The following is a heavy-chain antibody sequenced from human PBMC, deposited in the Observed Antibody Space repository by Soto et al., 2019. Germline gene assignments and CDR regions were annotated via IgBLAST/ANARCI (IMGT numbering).Heavy chain of an antibody. CDR1: GGTFSSYT. CDR3: ARDLAPVGIAVAGPFDY. Sequence: SVKVSCKASGGTFSSYTISWVRQAPGQGLEWMGRIIPILGIANYAQKFQGRVTITADKSTSTAYMELSSLRSEDTAVYYCARDLAPVGIAVAGPFDYWGQGTLVTVSS. V-gene: IGHV1-69*04. J-gene: IGHJ4*02. CDR2: IIPILGIA. D-gene: IGHD6-19*01.